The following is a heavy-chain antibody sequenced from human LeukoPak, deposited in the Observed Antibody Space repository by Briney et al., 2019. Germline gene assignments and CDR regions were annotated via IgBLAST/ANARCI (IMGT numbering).Heavy chain of an antibody. V-gene: IGHV3-49*03. CDR3: TRDLFDYGSGVRMDV. D-gene: IGHD3-10*01. CDR1: GFTFGDYA. Sequence: GGSLRLPCIASGFTFGDYAMSWFRQAPGKGLEWVGFIRSKAYGGTTEDAASVKGRFTISRDDSKSIAYLQMNSLKTEDTAVYYCTRDLFDYGSGVRMDVWGQGTTVTVSS. J-gene: IGHJ6*02. CDR2: IRSKAYGGTT.